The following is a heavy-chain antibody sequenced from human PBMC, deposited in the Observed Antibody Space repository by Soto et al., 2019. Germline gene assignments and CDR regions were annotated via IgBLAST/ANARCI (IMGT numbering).Heavy chain of an antibody. CDR2: IYSTGNA. CDR3: VRGDVFDI. D-gene: IGHD3-10*01. V-gene: IGHV4-4*07. Sequence: QVQLQESGPGLVKPSETLSLRCTVSDGSITGYYWSWVRQPAGKGLEWIGRIYSTGNANYNPSLMSRVTMSVDTSQNRFSLELTSVTAADTAMYYCVRGDVFDIWGRGTKVTVSS. CDR1: DGSITGYY. J-gene: IGHJ3*02.